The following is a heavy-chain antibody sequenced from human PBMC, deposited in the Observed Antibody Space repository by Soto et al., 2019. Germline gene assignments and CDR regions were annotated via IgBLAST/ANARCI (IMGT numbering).Heavy chain of an antibody. V-gene: IGHV4-34*01. CDR3: ARHFSVDYFDY. CDR2: INHSGST. CDR1: GGSVSGSY. Sequence: SSETLSLTSAIYGGSVSGSYWTWIRQPPGPGLEWSGEINHSGSTNYHPSLKSRVTISVDTSKNQFSLKLTSVTAADTAVYYCARHFSVDYFDYWGQGALVTVSS. J-gene: IGHJ4*02.